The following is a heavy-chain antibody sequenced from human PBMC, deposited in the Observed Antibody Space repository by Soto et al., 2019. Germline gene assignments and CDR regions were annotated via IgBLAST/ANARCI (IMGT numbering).Heavy chain of an antibody. Sequence: EVQLVESGGGLVKPGGSLRLSCAASGFTFTRYSMNWVRQAPGKGLEWVSSISSTTNYIYYADSMKGRFTVSRDNAKNTVYLEMNSLSAEDTALHYCARESEDLTSNFGYWGQGTLVTVSS. J-gene: IGHJ4*02. V-gene: IGHV3-21*01. CDR1: GFTFTRYS. CDR2: ISSTTNYI. CDR3: ARESEDLTSNFGY.